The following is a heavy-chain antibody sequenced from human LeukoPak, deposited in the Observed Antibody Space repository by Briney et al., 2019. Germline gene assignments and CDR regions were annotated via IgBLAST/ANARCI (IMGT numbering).Heavy chain of an antibody. CDR1: GFSLSNYG. J-gene: IGHJ4*02. CDR3: ARWGGTRQFYFDY. CDR2: INYDGSNR. Sequence: GGSLRLSCAASGFSLSNYGLHWVRQGPGKGLEWLAVINYDGSNRYYADSVKGRFTISKDSSEITLYLQMNRLRADDTAIYYCARWGGTRQFYFDYWGQGTLATVSS. D-gene: IGHD3-16*01. V-gene: IGHV3-33*01.